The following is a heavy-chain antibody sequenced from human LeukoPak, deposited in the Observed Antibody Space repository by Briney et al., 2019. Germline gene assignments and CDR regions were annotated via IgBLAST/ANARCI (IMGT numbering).Heavy chain of an antibody. Sequence: ASVKVSCTASGYTFTSYGISWVRQAPGQGLEWMGWISAYNGNTNYAQKLQGRVTMTTDTSTSTAYMELRSLRSDDTAVYYCARDKDSSGWYSYYYYGMDVWGQGTTVTVSS. J-gene: IGHJ6*02. D-gene: IGHD6-19*01. CDR2: ISAYNGNT. V-gene: IGHV1-18*01. CDR3: ARDKDSSGWYSYYYYGMDV. CDR1: GYTFTSYG.